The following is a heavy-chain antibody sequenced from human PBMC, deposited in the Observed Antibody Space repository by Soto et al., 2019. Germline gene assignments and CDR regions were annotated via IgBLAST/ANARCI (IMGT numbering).Heavy chain of an antibody. J-gene: IGHJ6*02. V-gene: IGHV4-59*01. Sequence: PSETLSLTCTVSGGSIGTYYWSWIRQPPGKGLEWIGYVFYSGSARYNSSLKSRVTISVDTSNNQFSLKLSSVTAADTAVYYCAQGGVRMDVWGQGTTVT. CDR3: AQGGVRMDV. CDR2: VFYSGSA. CDR1: GGSIGTYY. D-gene: IGHD3-16*01.